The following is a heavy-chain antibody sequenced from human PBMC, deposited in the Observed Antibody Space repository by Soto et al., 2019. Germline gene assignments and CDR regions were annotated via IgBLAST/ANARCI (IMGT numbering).Heavy chain of an antibody. J-gene: IGHJ5*02. CDR2: INVGNGNT. Sequence: ASVKVSCKASGYTYISYSMHWVRQAPGQRLEWMGWINVGNGNTKYSQNFQGRVTINQDTSASTAYMELSSLTSEDTAVHSCARGNSGSGSRWLDPCGQRTLVPVSS. CDR3: ARGNSGSGSRWLDP. D-gene: IGHD6-25*01. V-gene: IGHV1-3*01. CDR1: GYTYISYS.